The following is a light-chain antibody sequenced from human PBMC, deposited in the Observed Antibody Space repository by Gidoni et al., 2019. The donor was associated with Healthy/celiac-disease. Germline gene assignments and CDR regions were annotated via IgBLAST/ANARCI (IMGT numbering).Light chain of an antibody. J-gene: IGKJ4*01. V-gene: IGKV4-1*01. CDR1: QSVFDSSNNKSY. CDR3: QQYYSTPLT. Sequence: DIVMTQSPDSMAVSLGERATINCKSSQSVFDSSNNKSYLAWYQQKPGQPPKLLIYWASTRESGVPDRFSGSGSGTDFTLTISSLQAEDVAVYYCQQYYSTPLTFGGGTKVEIK. CDR2: WAS.